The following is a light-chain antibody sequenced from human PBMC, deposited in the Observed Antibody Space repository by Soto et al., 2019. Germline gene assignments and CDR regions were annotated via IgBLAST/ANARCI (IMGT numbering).Light chain of an antibody. J-gene: IGLJ3*02. V-gene: IGLV2-14*01. Sequence: QSALTQPASVSGSPGQSITLSCAGTTNDIGSYNYVSWFQQHPGEAPKLIIFEVTHRPSGISTRFSGSKSGNTASLTISDLQAEDEALYYCAAWDDSLNGWVFGGGTQLTVL. CDR2: EVT. CDR3: AAWDDSLNGWV. CDR1: TNDIGSYNY.